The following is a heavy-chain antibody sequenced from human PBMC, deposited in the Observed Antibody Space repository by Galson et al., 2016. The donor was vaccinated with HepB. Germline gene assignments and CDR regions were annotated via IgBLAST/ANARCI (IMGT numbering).Heavy chain of an antibody. Sequence: QSGAEVKNPGESLRISCKGSGYSFTSYWIGWVRQMPGKGLEWMGTIYPGDSETRYSPSFQGQVTISADKSINTAYLQWSSLKASDTAMYYCARQAGYYSSGYFDYWGQGTLVTVSS. CDR3: ARQAGYYSSGYFDY. V-gene: IGHV5-51*01. CDR1: GYSFTSYW. J-gene: IGHJ4*02. CDR2: IYPGDSET. D-gene: IGHD3-9*01.